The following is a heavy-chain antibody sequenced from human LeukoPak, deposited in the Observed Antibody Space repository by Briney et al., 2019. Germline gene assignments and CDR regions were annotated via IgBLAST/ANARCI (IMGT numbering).Heavy chain of an antibody. CDR3: ARDPVIVGAYFDY. CDR1: GFTFGSYE. J-gene: IGHJ4*02. V-gene: IGHV3-48*03. CDR2: ISSSGSTI. D-gene: IGHD1-26*01. Sequence: GGSLRLSCAASGFTFGSYEMNWVRQAPGKGLEWVSYISSSGSTIYYADSVKGRFTISRDNAKNSLYLQMNSLRAEDTAVYYCARDPVIVGAYFDYWGQGTLVTVSS.